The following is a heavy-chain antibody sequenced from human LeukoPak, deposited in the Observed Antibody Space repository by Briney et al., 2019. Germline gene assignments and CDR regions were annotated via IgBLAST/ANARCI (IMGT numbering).Heavy chain of an antibody. Sequence: SETLSLTCTVSGGSISSYYWSWIRQPPGKGLGWIGYIYYSGSTNYNPSLKSRVTISVDTSKNQFSLKLSSVTAADTAVYYCARVVVPAPYYYYYYMDVWGKGTTVTISS. D-gene: IGHD2-2*01. J-gene: IGHJ6*03. CDR2: IYYSGST. CDR3: ARVVVPAPYYYYYYMDV. CDR1: GGSISSYY. V-gene: IGHV4-59*01.